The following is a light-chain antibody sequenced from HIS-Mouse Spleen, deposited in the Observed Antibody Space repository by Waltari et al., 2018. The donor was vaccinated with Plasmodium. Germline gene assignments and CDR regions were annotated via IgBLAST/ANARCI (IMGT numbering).Light chain of an antibody. V-gene: IGLV3-1*01. J-gene: IGLJ3*02. Sequence: SYELTQPPSVSVSPGQPASITCSGDNLGDKYACWYQQKPGQSPVLVIYQDSKRPSGTPERFSGSNSGNTATLTISGTQAMDEADYYCQAWDSSTAVFGGGTKLTVL. CDR3: QAWDSSTAV. CDR1: NLGDKY. CDR2: QDS.